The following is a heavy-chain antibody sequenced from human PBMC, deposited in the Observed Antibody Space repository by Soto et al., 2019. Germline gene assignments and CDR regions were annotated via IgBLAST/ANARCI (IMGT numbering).Heavy chain of an antibody. CDR2: ISWDSGTL. V-gene: IGHV3-9*01. CDR3: AQGHYPTMARPLDQ. J-gene: IGHJ5*02. CDR1: GFTFDDYA. D-gene: IGHD1-1*01. Sequence: EVQLVESGGGLVQPGRSLRLSCAASGFTFDDYAMHWVRQVPGKGLEWISGISWDSGTLGYADSVKGRFIISRDDAKKSLFLQMNSLRGEDTALYYCAQGHYPTMARPLDQWGQGTLVTVSS.